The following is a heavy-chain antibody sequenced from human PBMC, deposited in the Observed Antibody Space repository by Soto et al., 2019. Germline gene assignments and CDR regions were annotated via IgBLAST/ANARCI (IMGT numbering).Heavy chain of an antibody. CDR3: TRPGIAVAGLGY. CDR2: IRSKANSYAT. CDR1: GFTFSGSA. V-gene: IGHV3-73*01. J-gene: IGHJ4*02. D-gene: IGHD6-19*01. Sequence: EVQLLESGGGLVQPGGSLRLSCAASGFTFSGSAMHWVRQASGKGLEWVGRIRSKANSYATAYAASVKGRFTISRDDSKNTAYLQMNSLKTEDTAVYYCTRPGIAVAGLGYWGQGTLVTVSS.